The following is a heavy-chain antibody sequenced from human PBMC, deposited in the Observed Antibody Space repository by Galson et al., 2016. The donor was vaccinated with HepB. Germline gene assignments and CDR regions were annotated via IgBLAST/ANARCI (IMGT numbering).Heavy chain of an antibody. V-gene: IGHV3-21*01. D-gene: IGHD3-10*01. CDR2: ISSRSSYI. Sequence: SLRLSCAASGFTFSSYWMHWVRQAPGKGLEWVSSISSRSSYIYHADSVKGRFTISRDNAKNSLYLQMNSLRAEDTAVYYCARAFSRESGFDYWGQGTLVTVSS. J-gene: IGHJ4*02. CDR3: ARAFSRESGFDY. CDR1: GFTFSSYW.